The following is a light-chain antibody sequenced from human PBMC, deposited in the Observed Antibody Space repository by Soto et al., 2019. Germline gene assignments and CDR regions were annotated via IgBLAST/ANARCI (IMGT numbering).Light chain of an antibody. CDR3: QSFASRLGVVYV. Sequence: QSVLTQPPSVSGAPGQRVTISCTGSNSNIGAGFDVHWYQQFPGTAPKLLIFGNTNRPSRVPVRFSGSKSGSSASLAITGREAEDEADDFCQSFASRLGVVYVFGTGTKLTVL. V-gene: IGLV1-40*01. J-gene: IGLJ1*01. CDR1: NSNIGAGFD. CDR2: GNT.